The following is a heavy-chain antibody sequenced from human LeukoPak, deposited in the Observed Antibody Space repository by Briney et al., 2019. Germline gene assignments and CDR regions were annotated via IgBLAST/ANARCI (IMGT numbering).Heavy chain of an antibody. Sequence: KPSETLSLTCTVYGGSFSGYYWSWIRQPPGRGLEWIGEINHSGSINYNPSLKSRVTISVDTSKNQFSLKLSPVTAADTAVYYCARARSGKWGFDYWGQGTLVTVSS. CDR1: GGSFSGYY. CDR3: ARARSGKWGFDY. D-gene: IGHD1-26*01. CDR2: INHSGSI. V-gene: IGHV4-34*01. J-gene: IGHJ4*02.